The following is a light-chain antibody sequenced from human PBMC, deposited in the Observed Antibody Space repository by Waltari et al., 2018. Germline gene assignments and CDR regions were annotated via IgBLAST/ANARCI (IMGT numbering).Light chain of an antibody. CDR1: SNDLVSYNS. J-gene: IGLJ3*02. CDR3: SSQSSDNVVL. CDR2: DVS. V-gene: IGLV2-14*03. Sequence: QSALTQPASVSGSPGQSITLSCTGTSNDLVSYNSVSWYQDHPGQGPKVIIYDVSDRPSGVSARFSGSKSGNTASLTISGLQAEDEADYYCSSQSSDNVVLFGGGTKVTVL.